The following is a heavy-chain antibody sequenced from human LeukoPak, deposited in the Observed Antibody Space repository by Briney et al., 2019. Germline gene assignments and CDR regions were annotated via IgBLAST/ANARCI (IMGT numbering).Heavy chain of an antibody. CDR3: ARDLPIQLWLPDYFDY. V-gene: IGHV3-48*03. Sequence: PGGSLRLSCAASGFTFSSYEMNWVRQAPGKGLGWVSYISSSGSTIYYADSVKGRFTISRDNAKNSLYLQMNSLRAEDTAVYYCARDLPIQLWLPDYFDYWGQGTLVTVSS. J-gene: IGHJ4*02. CDR1: GFTFSSYE. D-gene: IGHD5-18*01. CDR2: ISSSGSTI.